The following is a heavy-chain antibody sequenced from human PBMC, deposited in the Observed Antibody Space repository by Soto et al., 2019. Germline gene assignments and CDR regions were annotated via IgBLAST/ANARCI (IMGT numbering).Heavy chain of an antibody. J-gene: IGHJ6*02. Sequence: QVQLVQSGAEVKKPGSSVKVSCKASGGTFSSYAISCVRQAPGQGLEWMGWIIPIFGTANYAQKFQGRVTITADESTSTAYMELSSLRSEDTAVYYCARAGGNSFIADYYGMDVWGQGTTVTVSS. CDR2: IIPIFGTA. CDR3: ARAGGNSFIADYYGMDV. V-gene: IGHV1-69*01. D-gene: IGHD2-21*02. CDR1: GGTFSSYA.